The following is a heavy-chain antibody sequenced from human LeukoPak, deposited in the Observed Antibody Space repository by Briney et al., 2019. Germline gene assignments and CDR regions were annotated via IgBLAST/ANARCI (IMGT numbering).Heavy chain of an antibody. Sequence: AGGSLRLSCAASGFTFSTYWMNWYRQALGKGLEWVGNINQDASEINYVDSVRGRFTISRDNAKNSLHLQMNSLRAEYTAVYYCATDRDNIDWQKRFDSWGQGTLVTVSS. CDR3: ATDRDNIDWQKRFDS. CDR1: GFTFSTYW. V-gene: IGHV3-7*01. CDR2: INQDASEI. J-gene: IGHJ4*02. D-gene: IGHD3-9*01.